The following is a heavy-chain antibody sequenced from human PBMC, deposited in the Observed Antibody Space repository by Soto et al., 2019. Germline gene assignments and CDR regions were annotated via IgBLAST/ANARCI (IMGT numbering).Heavy chain of an antibody. Sequence: EVQLVESGGNLVQPGWSLRLSCAASGFTFSSYSMNWVRQAPGKGLEWVSYISSSGSTIYHADSVKGRFTISRDNAKKSLYLQMNSLRAEDTAVYYCARDRVSGAYYHDAFDMWGQGTMVTVSS. CDR1: GFTFSSYS. CDR3: ARDRVSGAYYHDAFDM. CDR2: ISSSGSTI. V-gene: IGHV3-48*01. J-gene: IGHJ3*02. D-gene: IGHD3-10*01.